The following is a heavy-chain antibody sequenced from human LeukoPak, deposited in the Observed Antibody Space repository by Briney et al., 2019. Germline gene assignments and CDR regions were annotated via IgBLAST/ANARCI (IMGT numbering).Heavy chain of an antibody. CDR2: IYTSGSA. Sequence: SDTLSLTCTASGGSFSSGSYYWSWIRHPAGQGLEWIGSIYTSGSANYHHSLKSRVTISVDTSKNQFSLKLSSVTAADTAVYYCARDRKYYYDSSGYYNYYFDYWGQGTLVTVSS. J-gene: IGHJ4*02. D-gene: IGHD3-22*01. V-gene: IGHV4-61*02. CDR1: GGSFSSGSYY. CDR3: ARDRKYYYDSSGYYNYYFDY.